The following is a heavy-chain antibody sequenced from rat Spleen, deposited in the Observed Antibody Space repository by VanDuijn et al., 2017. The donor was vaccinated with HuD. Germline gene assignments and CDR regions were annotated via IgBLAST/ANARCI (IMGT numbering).Heavy chain of an antibody. D-gene: IGHD1-12*03. V-gene: IGHV5-29*01. CDR3: TRGYAHY. CDR2: ISYDGSTT. J-gene: IGHJ2*01. Sequence: EVQLVESDGALVQPGRSLKLSCAASGFTFSDYGMAWVRQAPRKGLEWVARISYDGSTTSYRDSVKGRFTISRDNARNTLSLQMDSLRSEDTATYYCTRGYAHYWGQGVMVTVSS. CDR1: GFTFSDYG.